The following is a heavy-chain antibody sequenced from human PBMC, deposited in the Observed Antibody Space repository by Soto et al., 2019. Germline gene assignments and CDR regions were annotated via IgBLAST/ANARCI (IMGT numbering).Heavy chain of an antibody. J-gene: IGHJ5*02. Sequence: ASVKVSCKASGYTFTGYYMQWVRQAPGQGLEWMGWINPNSGGTNYAQKFQGRVTMTRDTSISTAYMELSRLRSDDTAVYYCARGGSIEASPIENWFDPWGQGTLVTVSS. V-gene: IGHV1-2*02. CDR3: ARGGSIEASPIENWFDP. D-gene: IGHD6-6*01. CDR2: INPNSGGT. CDR1: GYTFTGYY.